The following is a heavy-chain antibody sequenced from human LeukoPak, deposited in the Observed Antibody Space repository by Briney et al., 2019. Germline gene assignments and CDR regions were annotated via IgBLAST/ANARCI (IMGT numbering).Heavy chain of an antibody. D-gene: IGHD6-19*01. V-gene: IGHV1-46*01. Sequence: ASVKVSCKASGYTFTSYYMHWVRQAPGQGLEWMGIINPSGGSTSYAQKFQGRVTMTRDMSTSTVYMELSSLRYEDTAVYYCAREEESGVSVIAVAGTSWFDPWGQGTLVTVSS. J-gene: IGHJ5*02. CDR1: GYTFTSYY. CDR2: INPSGGST. CDR3: AREEESGVSVIAVAGTSWFDP.